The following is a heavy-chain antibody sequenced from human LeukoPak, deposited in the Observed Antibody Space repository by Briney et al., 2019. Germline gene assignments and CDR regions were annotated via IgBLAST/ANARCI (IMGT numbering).Heavy chain of an antibody. V-gene: IGHV5-51*01. Sequence: GESLKISCKGSGYSFTSYWIGWVRQMPGKGLEWVGIIFPGYSDNRYSPSFQGQVTISADKSISTAYLQWSSLKASDTAMYYCARAPGYCSSTSCYWLYYFDYWGQGTLVTVSS. CDR1: GYSFTSYW. D-gene: IGHD2-2*01. CDR2: IFPGYSDN. J-gene: IGHJ4*02. CDR3: ARAPGYCSSTSCYWLYYFDY.